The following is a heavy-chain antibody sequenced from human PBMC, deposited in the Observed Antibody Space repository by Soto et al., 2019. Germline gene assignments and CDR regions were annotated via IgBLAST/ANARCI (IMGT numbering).Heavy chain of an antibody. D-gene: IGHD3-22*01. J-gene: IGHJ3*02. Sequence: EVQLLESGGGLVQPGGSLRLSCAASGFTFSSYAMSWARQAPGKGLEWVSAISGSGGSTYYADSVKGRFTISRDNSKNTLYLQMNSLRAEDTAVYYCAKDKGSSGYYYFDAFDIWGQGTMVTVSS. V-gene: IGHV3-23*01. CDR2: ISGSGGST. CDR3: AKDKGSSGYYYFDAFDI. CDR1: GFTFSSYA.